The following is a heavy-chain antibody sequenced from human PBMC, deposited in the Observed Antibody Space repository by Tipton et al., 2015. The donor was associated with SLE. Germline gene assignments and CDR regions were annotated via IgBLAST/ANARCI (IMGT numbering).Heavy chain of an antibody. J-gene: IGHJ2*01. CDR3: ARVRGVTAAGKTNWYFDL. D-gene: IGHD6-13*01. Sequence: PSLTCTVSGGSISSYYWSWIRQPPGKGLEWIGYIYYSGNTYYNPSLKSRVTISVDTSKNQFSLKLTSVTAADTAVYYCARVRGVTAAGKTNWYFDLWGRGTLVTVSS. CDR2: IYYSGNT. V-gene: IGHV4-59*12. CDR1: GGSISSYY.